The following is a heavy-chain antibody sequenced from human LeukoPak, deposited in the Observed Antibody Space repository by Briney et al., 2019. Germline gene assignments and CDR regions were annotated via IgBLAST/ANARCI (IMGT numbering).Heavy chain of an antibody. Sequence: PGGSLRLSCAASGFTFSSYAMHWVRQAPGKGLEWVAVISYDGSNKYYADSVKGRFTISRDNSKNTLYLQMNSLGAEDTAVYYCARDAYSGSRGHWFDPWGQGTLVTVSS. CDR1: GFTFSSYA. CDR2: ISYDGSNK. D-gene: IGHD1-26*01. CDR3: ARDAYSGSRGHWFDP. J-gene: IGHJ5*02. V-gene: IGHV3-30*04.